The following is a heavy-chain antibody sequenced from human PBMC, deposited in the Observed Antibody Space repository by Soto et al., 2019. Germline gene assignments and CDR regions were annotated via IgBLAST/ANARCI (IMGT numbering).Heavy chain of an antibody. CDR2: ISATGGST. V-gene: IGHV3-23*01. CDR1: GFTFNNYS. J-gene: IGHJ4*02. Sequence: GGSLRLSCAAPGFTFNNYSMNWVRQAPGKGLEWVATISATGGSTYYADSVKGRFTISRDNSKNTLYLQMNGLRVEDTAVYYCAKDRLAGNFDYWGQGTQVTVSS. CDR3: AKDRLAGNFDY.